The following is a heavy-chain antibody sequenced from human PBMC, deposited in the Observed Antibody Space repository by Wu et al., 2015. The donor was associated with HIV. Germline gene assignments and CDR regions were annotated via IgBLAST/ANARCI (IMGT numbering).Heavy chain of an antibody. CDR3: ARDPRRDTAMVMGDWFDP. Sequence: QVQLVQSGAEVKKPGSSVKVSCKASGGTFSSYAISWVRQAPGQGLEWMGGIIPIFGTANYAQKFQGRVTITTDESTSTAYMELSSLRSEDTAVYYCARDPRRDTAMVMGDWFDPWGQGTLVTVSS. V-gene: IGHV1-69*05. CDR2: IIPIFGTA. J-gene: IGHJ5*02. D-gene: IGHD5-18*01. CDR1: GGTFSSYA.